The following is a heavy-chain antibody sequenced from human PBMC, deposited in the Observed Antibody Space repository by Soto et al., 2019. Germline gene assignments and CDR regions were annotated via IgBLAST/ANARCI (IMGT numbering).Heavy chain of an antibody. D-gene: IGHD7-27*01. CDR3: ARGDGSLGSIKQ. J-gene: IGHJ4*02. CDR2: IYYSRST. V-gene: IGHV4-30-4*01. CDR1: GGSISSGDYY. Sequence: QVQLQESGPGLVKPSQNLSLTCTVSGGSISSGDYYWSWIRQPPGKGLEWIGYIYYSRSTYYNPSLKTRVTITVDTSKNQFPLKLSSVTAADTVVYYCARGDGSLGSIKQWGQGTLVTVSS.